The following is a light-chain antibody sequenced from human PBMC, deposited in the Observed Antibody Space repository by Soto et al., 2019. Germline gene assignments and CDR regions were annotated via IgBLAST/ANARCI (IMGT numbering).Light chain of an antibody. J-gene: IGLJ1*01. Sequence: QSVLTQPASVSGSPGQSITISCTGTSSDVGGYGYVSWYQLHPGKAPKLMVFEVSNRPSGVSYRFSGSKSGNTASLTISGLQAEDEADYFCSSYSISTAYLFGTGTKV. CDR2: EVS. V-gene: IGLV2-14*01. CDR3: SSYSISTAYL. CDR1: SSDVGGYGY.